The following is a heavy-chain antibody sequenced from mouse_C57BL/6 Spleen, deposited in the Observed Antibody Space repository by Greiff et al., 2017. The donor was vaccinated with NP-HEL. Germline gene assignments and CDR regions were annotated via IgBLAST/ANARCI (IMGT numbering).Heavy chain of an antibody. V-gene: IGHV5-16*01. CDR2: INYDGSST. CDR1: GFTFSDYY. J-gene: IGHJ4*01. Sequence: EVKLVESEGGLVQPGSSMKLSCTASGFTFSDYYMAWVRQVPEKGLEWVANINYDGSSTYYLDSLKSRFIISRDNAKNILYLQMSSLKSEDTATYYCARDRPLGSSYYAMDYWGQGTSVTVSS. CDR3: ARDRPLGSSYYAMDY. D-gene: IGHD1-1*01.